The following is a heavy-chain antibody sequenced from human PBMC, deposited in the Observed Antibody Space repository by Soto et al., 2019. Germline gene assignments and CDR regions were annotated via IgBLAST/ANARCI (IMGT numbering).Heavy chain of an antibody. CDR2: INPNSGGT. D-gene: IGHD3-22*01. J-gene: IGHJ4*02. CDR1: GYTCTGYY. CDR3: ARGVWNYDSSGYYPDY. Sequence: QVQLVQSGAEVKKPGASVKVSCKASGYTCTGYYMHWVRQAPGQGLEWMGWINPNSGGTNYAQKFQGRVTMTRDTSFSTADMGLSRLRSDDTAVYYCARGVWNYDSSGYYPDYWGQGTLVTVSS. V-gene: IGHV1-2*02.